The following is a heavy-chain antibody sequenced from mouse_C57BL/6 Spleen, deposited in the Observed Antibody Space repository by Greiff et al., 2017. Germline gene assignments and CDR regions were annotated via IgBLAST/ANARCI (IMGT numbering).Heavy chain of an antibody. CDR1: GYAFSSYW. Sequence: LQQSGASVKISCKASGYAFSSYWMTWVKQRPGKGLEWIGQIYPGDGDTNYNGKFKGKATLTADKSSSTAYMQLSSLTSEDSAVYFCARNWDWYFDVWGTGTTVTVSS. J-gene: IGHJ1*03. CDR2: IYPGDGDT. CDR3: ARNWDWYFDV. V-gene: IGHV1-80*01. D-gene: IGHD4-1*01.